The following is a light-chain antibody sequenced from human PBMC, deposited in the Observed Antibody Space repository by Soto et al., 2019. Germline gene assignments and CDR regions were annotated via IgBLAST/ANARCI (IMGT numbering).Light chain of an antibody. V-gene: IGKV3-20*01. J-gene: IGKJ4*01. CDR3: QQYGYSAT. CDR2: AAS. CDR1: QSVSNNY. Sequence: EIVLTQSPGTLSLSPGERATLSCRASQSVSNNYLAWYQQKPGQAPRLLIYAASSRATGIPDRFSGSGSGTDFTLTISRLEPEDFAVYYCQQYGYSATFGGGTKVDI.